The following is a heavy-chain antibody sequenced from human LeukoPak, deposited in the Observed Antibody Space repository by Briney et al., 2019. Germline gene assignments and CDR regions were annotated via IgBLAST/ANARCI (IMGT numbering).Heavy chain of an antibody. V-gene: IGHV4-30-2*01. CDR2: IYHSGST. D-gene: IGHD4-17*01. Sequence: PSETLYLTCAVSGGSISSGGYSWSWIRQPAGKGLEWIGYIYHSGSTYYNPSLKSRVTISVDRSKNQFSLKLSSVTAADTAVYYCARDNGDYLDYWGQGTLVTVSS. J-gene: IGHJ4*02. CDR3: ARDNGDYLDY. CDR1: GGSISSGGYS.